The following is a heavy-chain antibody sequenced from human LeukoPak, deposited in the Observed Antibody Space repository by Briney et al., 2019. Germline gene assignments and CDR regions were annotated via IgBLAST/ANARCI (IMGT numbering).Heavy chain of an antibody. D-gene: IGHD6-19*01. CDR2: INPDTGDT. V-gene: IGHV1-2*02. CDR3: ARDYGSNWFQY. J-gene: IGHJ5*01. Sequence: ASVKVSCKTSRNIFTGYYMHWVRQAPGQGLEWMGWINPDTGDTNYAQKFQGRVTMTRDTSISTAYMDLSSLRSDDTAVYYCARDYGSNWFQYWGQGTLVTVS. CDR1: RNIFTGYY.